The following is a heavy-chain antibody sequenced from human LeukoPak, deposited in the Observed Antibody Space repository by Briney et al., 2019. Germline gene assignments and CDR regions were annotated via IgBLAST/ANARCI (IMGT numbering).Heavy chain of an antibody. D-gene: IGHD3-22*01. CDR2: ISSSSSYI. CDR1: GFTFSSYN. Sequence: PGGSLRLSCAASGFTFSSYNMNWVRQAPGKGLEWVSSISSSSSYIYYADTVKGRFTISRDNAKNSLYLQMNSLRAEDTALYYCARLGYESSGSTCYYFDCWGQGTLVTVSS. V-gene: IGHV3-21*01. CDR3: ARLGYESSGSTCYYFDC. J-gene: IGHJ4*02.